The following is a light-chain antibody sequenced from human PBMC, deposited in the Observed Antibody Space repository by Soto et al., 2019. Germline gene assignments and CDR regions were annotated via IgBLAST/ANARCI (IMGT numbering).Light chain of an antibody. V-gene: IGLV2-14*01. CDR2: DVI. CDR3: SSYSSTRTLYV. CDR1: SSDDGGYNR. J-gene: IGLJ1*01. Sequence: QSVLTQPASVSGSPGQSITISCAAASSDDGGYNRVSWYQQHPGKAPKLLIYDVINRPSGVSHRFSGSKSGNTASLTISGLQAEDEADYYCSSYSSTRTLYVFGTGTKVTV.